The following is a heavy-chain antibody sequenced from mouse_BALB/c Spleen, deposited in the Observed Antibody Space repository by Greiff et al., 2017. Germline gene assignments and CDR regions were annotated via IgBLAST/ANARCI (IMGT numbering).Heavy chain of an antibody. Sequence: EVQRVESGPDLVKPSQSLSLTCTVTGYSITSGYSWHWIRQCPGNKLEWMGYIHYSGSTNYNPSLKSRISITRDTSKNPFFLQLNSVTTEDTATYYCARGFTTGYFDYWGQGTTLTVSS. J-gene: IGHJ2*01. CDR1: GYSITSGYS. CDR3: ARGFTTGYFDY. D-gene: IGHD1-1*01. CDR2: IHYSGST. V-gene: IGHV3-1*02.